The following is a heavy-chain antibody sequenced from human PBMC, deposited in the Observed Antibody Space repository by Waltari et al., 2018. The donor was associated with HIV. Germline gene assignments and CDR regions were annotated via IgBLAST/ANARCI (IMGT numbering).Heavy chain of an antibody. D-gene: IGHD3-16*01. CDR3: TTVGGGTRDY. Sequence: EVLLVESGGGLGKPGGSLRLHCAASGFTFSDAWMSWVRQAPGKGLEWVGRIKSNTDGGTTDYAAPVKGRFTISRDDSKTTLYLEMNSLKTEDTAVYYCTTVGGGTRDYWGQGTLITVSS. V-gene: IGHV3-15*01. CDR2: IKSNTDGGTT. CDR1: GFTFSDAW. J-gene: IGHJ4*02.